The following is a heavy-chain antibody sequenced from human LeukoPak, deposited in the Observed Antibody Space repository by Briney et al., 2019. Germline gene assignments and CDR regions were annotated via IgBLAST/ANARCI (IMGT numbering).Heavy chain of an antibody. CDR1: GFTFSTYA. Sequence: GGSLRLSCEASGFTFSTYAIHWVRHAPGKGLEWVSLISNDGDNQYYTDSVKGRFTISRDNSKNTLYLQMSSLRAKDSAVYYCARDESRRGFSYGTSPFEYWGQGTLVTVSS. CDR3: ARDESRRGFSYGTSPFEY. CDR2: ISNDGDNQ. J-gene: IGHJ4*02. D-gene: IGHD5-18*01. V-gene: IGHV3-30*04.